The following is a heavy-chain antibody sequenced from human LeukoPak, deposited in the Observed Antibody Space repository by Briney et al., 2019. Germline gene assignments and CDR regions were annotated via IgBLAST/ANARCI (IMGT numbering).Heavy chain of an antibody. D-gene: IGHD2/OR15-2a*01. Sequence: SETLSLTCTVSGGSTDTVAFYWGWVRQPPEKGLEWIGTIYDSENEFHNPSLNTRVTISADTSNNQFSLKLNSVTAADTAIYYCARQISDYYYYYMDVWGEGITVTVSS. J-gene: IGHJ6*03. CDR3: ARQISDYYYYYMDV. V-gene: IGHV4-39*01. CDR1: GGSTDTVAFY. CDR2: IYDSENE.